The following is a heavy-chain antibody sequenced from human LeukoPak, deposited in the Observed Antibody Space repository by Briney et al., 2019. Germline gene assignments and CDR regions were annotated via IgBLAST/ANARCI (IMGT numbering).Heavy chain of an antibody. J-gene: IGHJ4*02. Sequence: ASVKVSCKASGYTFTNYGIRWVRQAPGQGLEWMGWISGYNGNTKYAQKLQGRVTMTTDTSTSTAYMELRSLRSDDTAVCYCARALLGLGELTPFDYWGQGTLVTVSS. V-gene: IGHV1-18*01. CDR3: ARALLGLGELTPFDY. D-gene: IGHD3-10*01. CDR1: GYTFTNYG. CDR2: ISGYNGNT.